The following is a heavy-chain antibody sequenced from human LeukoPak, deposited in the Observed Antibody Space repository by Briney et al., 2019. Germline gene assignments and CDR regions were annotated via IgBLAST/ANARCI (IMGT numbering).Heavy chain of an antibody. D-gene: IGHD6-19*01. CDR3: ARQWLVRVY. CDR2: ISSSSSTI. J-gene: IGHJ4*02. CDR1: GFTFSSYT. V-gene: IGHV3-21*01. Sequence: GGSLRLSCAASGFTFSSYTMNWVRQAPGKGLEWVSSISSSSSTIYYADSVKGRFTISRDNAKNSLYLQMNSLRAEDTAVYYCARQWLVRVYWGQGTLVTVSS.